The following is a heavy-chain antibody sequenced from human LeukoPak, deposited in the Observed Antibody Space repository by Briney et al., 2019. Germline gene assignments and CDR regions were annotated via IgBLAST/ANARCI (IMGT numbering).Heavy chain of an antibody. D-gene: IGHD2-2*03. CDR2: MNPNSGNT. V-gene: IGHV1-8*01. CDR3: ARGGLELWILSSGENFLDY. J-gene: IGHJ4*02. CDR1: GYTFTSYD. Sequence: GASVKVSCKASGYTFTSYDINWVRQATGQGLEWMGWMNPNSGNTGYAQKFQGRVTMTRNTSISTAYMELSSLRSEDTAVYYCARGGLELWILSSGENFLDYWGQGTLVTVSS.